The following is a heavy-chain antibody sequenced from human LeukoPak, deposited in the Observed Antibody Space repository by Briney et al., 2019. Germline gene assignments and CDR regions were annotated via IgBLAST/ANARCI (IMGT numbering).Heavy chain of an antibody. Sequence: GGSLRLSCAASGFTFGTYSMCWVRQAPGKGLQWVSAISDTGDRTYYADSVKGRFTVSRDNSKNTLFLQMNSLRAEDTAVYYCARIARVSPRKAQTDCSFDYWGQGTLATVTS. CDR3: ARIARVSPRKAQTDCSFDY. CDR1: GFTFGTYS. J-gene: IGHJ4*02. CDR2: ISDTGDRT. V-gene: IGHV3-23*01. D-gene: IGHD2-21*01.